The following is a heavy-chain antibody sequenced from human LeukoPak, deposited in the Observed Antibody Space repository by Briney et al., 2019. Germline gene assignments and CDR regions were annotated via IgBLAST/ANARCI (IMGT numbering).Heavy chain of an antibody. CDR3: AREVRSANYYDSSGYFNY. CDR2: ISGSGGST. D-gene: IGHD3-22*01. Sequence: GASVKVSCKASGYTFTGYYMHWVRQAPGKGLEWVSAISGSGGSTYYADSVKGRFTISRDNDKSSLYLEMHSLRVEDTAVYYCAREVRSANYYDSSGYFNYWGRGTLVTVAS. J-gene: IGHJ4*02. V-gene: IGHV3-23*01. CDR1: GYTFTGYY.